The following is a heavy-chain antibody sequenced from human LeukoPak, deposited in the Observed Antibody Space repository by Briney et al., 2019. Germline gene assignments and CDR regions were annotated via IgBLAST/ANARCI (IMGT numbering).Heavy chain of an antibody. V-gene: IGHV3-30-3*01. CDR3: ARGEFSGLDY. CDR1: GFTFSSYA. D-gene: IGHD5-12*01. Sequence: GGSLRLSCSAPGFTFSSYAMHWVRQAPGKGLEGGAVILYDGGNAHYADSVRGRFTISRDNPKNTLWLQMNSLTPDDTAVYYCARGEFSGLDYWGQGTLVTVSS. CDR2: ILYDGGNA. J-gene: IGHJ4*02.